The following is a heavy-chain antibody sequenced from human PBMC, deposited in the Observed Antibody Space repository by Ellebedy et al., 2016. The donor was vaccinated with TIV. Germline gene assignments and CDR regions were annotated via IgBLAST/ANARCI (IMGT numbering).Heavy chain of an antibody. V-gene: IGHV3-23*03. CDR3: AKDVSSSGYYFDY. J-gene: IGHJ4*02. CDR2: IYDGSRT. CDR1: GFTFSSYA. Sequence: GGSLRLSCAASGFTFSSYAMHWVRQAPGKGLEWVSVIYDGSRTSYADSVTGRFTISRDNSKNTLYLQMNSLRAEDTAVYYCAKDVSSSGYYFDYWGQGTLVTVSS. D-gene: IGHD6-6*01.